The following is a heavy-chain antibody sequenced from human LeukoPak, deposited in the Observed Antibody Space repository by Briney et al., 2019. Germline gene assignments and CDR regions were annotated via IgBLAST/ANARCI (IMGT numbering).Heavy chain of an antibody. CDR2: MNPNSGNT. D-gene: IGHD3-22*01. J-gene: IGHJ4*02. V-gene: IGHV1-8*01. Sequence: ALVKVSCKASGYTFTSYDINWVRQATGQGLEWMGWMNPNSGNTGYAQKFQGRVTMTRNTSISTAYMELSSLRSEDTAVYYCARGGLGYYYDIGDYWGQGTLVTVSS. CDR1: GYTFTSYD. CDR3: ARGGLGYYYDIGDY.